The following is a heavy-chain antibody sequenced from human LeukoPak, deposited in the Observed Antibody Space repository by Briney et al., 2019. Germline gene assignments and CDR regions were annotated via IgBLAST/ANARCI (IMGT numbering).Heavy chain of an antibody. V-gene: IGHV4-59*08. CDR2: IYYSGST. J-gene: IGHJ1*01. CDR1: GGSISSYY. Sequence: SETLSLTCTVSGGSISSYYWSWIRQPPGKGLEWIGYIYYSGSTNYNPSLKSRVTISVDTSKNQFSLKLSSVTAADTAVYYCAGYFGAEYFQHWGQGTLVTASS. D-gene: IGHD3-22*01. CDR3: AGYFGAEYFQH.